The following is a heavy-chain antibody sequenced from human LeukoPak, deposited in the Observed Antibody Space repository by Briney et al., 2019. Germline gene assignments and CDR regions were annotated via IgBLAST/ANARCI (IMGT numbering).Heavy chain of an antibody. Sequence: PGGSLRFSCAASGFTFTNYGMHWVRQAPSKGLESVAVISYDGSNQNYADSVKGRFTISRDNSKNMLYLQMNSLRAEDTAVYYCAKIQGWFNDAFHIGGQGTNVIVSS. V-gene: IGHV3-30*18. CDR1: GFTFTNYG. CDR3: AKIQGWFNDAFHI. J-gene: IGHJ3*02. D-gene: IGHD6-19*01. CDR2: ISYDGSNQ.